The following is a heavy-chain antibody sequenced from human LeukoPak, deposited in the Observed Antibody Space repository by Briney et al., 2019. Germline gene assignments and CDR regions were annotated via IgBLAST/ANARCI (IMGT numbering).Heavy chain of an antibody. CDR1: GFSLSNSG. CDR2: MWYDGGSQ. CDR3: GRDSSYGVDY. D-gene: IGHD3-10*01. J-gene: IGHJ4*02. V-gene: IGHV3-33*01. Sequence: PGGSLTLSCAASGFSLSNSGKHWVRQPPAQGQGWVAVMWYDGGSQYYADPVKGRFTISRENSKNTLYLQMNSLRAEDTAVYYCGRDSSYGVDYWGQGTLVTVSS.